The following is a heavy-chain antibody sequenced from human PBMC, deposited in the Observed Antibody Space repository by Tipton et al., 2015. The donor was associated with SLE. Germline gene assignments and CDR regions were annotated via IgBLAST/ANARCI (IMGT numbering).Heavy chain of an antibody. D-gene: IGHD1-26*01. V-gene: IGHV4-59*11. J-gene: IGHJ4*02. Sequence: TLSLTCTVPGDSISGHYWSWIRPSPGRGLEWIAYIHYSGGPSYNPSLESRVTILVDTSKNQFSLKLNSVTAADTAVYFCAGGNYPPPTFDYWGQGSLVTVSS. CDR1: GDSISGHY. CDR3: AGGNYPPPTFDY. CDR2: IHYSGGP.